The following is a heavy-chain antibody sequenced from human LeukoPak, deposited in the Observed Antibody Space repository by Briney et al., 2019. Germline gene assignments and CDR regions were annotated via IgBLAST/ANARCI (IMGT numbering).Heavy chain of an antibody. CDR3: ARDRRNTGSFFDY. D-gene: IGHD1-26*01. J-gene: IGHJ4*02. V-gene: IGHV3-48*01. Sequence: GGSPRLSCAASGFIFSSYSMNWVRQTPGKGLEWVSYISSSSATIYYADSVKGRFTISRDNVKNSLYLQMNSLRAEDTAVYYCARDRRNTGSFFDYWGQGTLVTVSS. CDR2: ISSSSATI. CDR1: GFIFSSYS.